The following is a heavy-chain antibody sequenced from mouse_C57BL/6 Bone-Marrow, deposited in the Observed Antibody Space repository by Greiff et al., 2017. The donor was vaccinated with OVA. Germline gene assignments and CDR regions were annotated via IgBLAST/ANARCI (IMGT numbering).Heavy chain of an antibody. CDR2: INPSTGGT. CDR1: GYSFTGYY. J-gene: IGHJ4*01. V-gene: IGHV1-42*01. Sequence: EVQLQQPGPELVKPGASVKISCKASGYSFTGYYMNWVKQSPEKSLEWIGEINPSTGGTTYNQKFKAKATLTVDKSSSTAYMQLKSLTSEDSAVYYCACGDLLWSMDYWGQGTSVTVSS. D-gene: IGHD2-1*01. CDR3: ACGDLLWSMDY.